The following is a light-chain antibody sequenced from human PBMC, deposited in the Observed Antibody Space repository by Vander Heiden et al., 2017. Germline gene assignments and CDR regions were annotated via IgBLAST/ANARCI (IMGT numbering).Light chain of an antibody. J-gene: IGKJ1*01. Sequence: EIVLTQSPGTLSLSPGERATLSCRASQSVSSSYLAWYQQKPGQAPRLLIYGASSRAAVIPDRCSGSGCGTDFTLTISRLEPEDFAVYYCQQYGSSRTFGQGTKVEIK. CDR3: QQYGSSRT. CDR2: GAS. CDR1: QSVSSSY. V-gene: IGKV3-20*01.